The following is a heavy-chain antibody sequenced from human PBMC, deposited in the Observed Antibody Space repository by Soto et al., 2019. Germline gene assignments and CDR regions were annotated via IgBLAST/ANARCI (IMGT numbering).Heavy chain of an antibody. CDR2: ISGNGRII. Sequence: QVQLVESGGGLVKPGGSLRLSCATSGFIFSDYYMHWIRQAPGKGLEWISYISGNGRIIQYADSAKGRFTISRDNAQNSLYLQMNSLRAEDTALYFCARDFDADSRTDFDYWGQGTVVTVSS. CDR1: GFIFSDYY. V-gene: IGHV3-11*01. D-gene: IGHD4-17*01. J-gene: IGHJ4*02. CDR3: ARDFDADSRTDFDY.